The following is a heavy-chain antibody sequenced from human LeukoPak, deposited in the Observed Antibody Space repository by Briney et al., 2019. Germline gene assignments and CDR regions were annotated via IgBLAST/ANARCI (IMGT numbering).Heavy chain of an antibody. V-gene: IGHV4-59*01. D-gene: IGHD4-17*01. CDR3: ARVKGDYSFDY. Sequence: PSETLSLTCTVSGASISSYYWSWIRQPPGKGLEWIGYIYYSRSTNYNPSLKSRVTISVDTSKNQFSLKLSSVTAADTAMYYCARVKGDYSFDYWGQGTLVTVSS. CDR1: GASISSYY. J-gene: IGHJ4*02. CDR2: IYYSRST.